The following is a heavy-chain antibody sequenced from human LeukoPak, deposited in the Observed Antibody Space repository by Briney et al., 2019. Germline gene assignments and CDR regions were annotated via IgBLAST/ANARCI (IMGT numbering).Heavy chain of an antibody. J-gene: IGHJ4*02. V-gene: IGHV6-1*01. D-gene: IGHD6-6*01. CDR3: ARLAARGFDY. CDR1: GDSVSSNSAA. Sequence: SQTLSLTCVIFGDSVSSNSAAWNWIRQSPSRGLEWLGRTYYRSTWYNDYEMSVKSRITINPDTSKNQFSLQLNSVTPEDTAVYYCARLAARGFDYWGQGTLVTVSS. CDR2: TYYRSTWYN.